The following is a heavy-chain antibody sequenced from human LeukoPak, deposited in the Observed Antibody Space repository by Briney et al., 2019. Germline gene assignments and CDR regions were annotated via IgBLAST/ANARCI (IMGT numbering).Heavy chain of an antibody. V-gene: IGHV1-2*02. D-gene: IGHD1-26*01. Sequence: ASVKVSCKASGYTFTGYYMHWVRQAPGQGLEWIGWINPNSGGTNYAQKFQGRVTMTRDTSISTAYMELSRLRSDDTAVYYCARVSGSYFRAGEYFQHWGQGTLVTVSS. J-gene: IGHJ1*01. CDR2: INPNSGGT. CDR1: GYTFTGYY. CDR3: ARVSGSYFRAGEYFQH.